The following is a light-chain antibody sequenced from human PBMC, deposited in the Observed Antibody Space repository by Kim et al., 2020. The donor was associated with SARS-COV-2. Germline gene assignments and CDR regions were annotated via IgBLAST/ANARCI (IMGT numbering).Light chain of an antibody. CDR2: GAS. CDR3: QQSYTFPVT. Sequence: DIQMTQSPSSVSASVGDTVTITCRASQGIRTWLAWYQQKPGKAPKLLIYGASTLQSGVPSRFSGSGSGTDFTLTIASLQPEDFATYYCQQSYTFPVTFGPGTKVDIK. V-gene: IGKV1-12*01. J-gene: IGKJ3*01. CDR1: QGIRTW.